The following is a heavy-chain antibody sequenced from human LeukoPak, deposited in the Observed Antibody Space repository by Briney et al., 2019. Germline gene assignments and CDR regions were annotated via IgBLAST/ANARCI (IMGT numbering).Heavy chain of an antibody. V-gene: IGHV3-66*01. CDR2: IYSGGST. Sequence: GGSLRLSCAASGFTFSSYGMHWVRQAPGKGLEWVAVIYSGGSTYYADSVKGRFTISRDNSKNTLYLQMNSLRAEDTAVYYCARARITMVRGVILWYYFDYWGQGTLVTVSS. CDR3: ARARITMVRGVILWYYFDY. CDR1: GFTFSSYG. J-gene: IGHJ4*02. D-gene: IGHD3-10*01.